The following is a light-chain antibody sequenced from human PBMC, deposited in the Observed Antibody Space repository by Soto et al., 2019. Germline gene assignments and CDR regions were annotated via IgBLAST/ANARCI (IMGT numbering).Light chain of an antibody. CDR2: KAS. V-gene: IGKV1-5*03. CDR3: QQYNSYPWT. Sequence: DLQMTQSPSTLPSSVGDRVTITCRASQSARGWLAWDQQKPGTAPKRLIYKASILDGGVPARFNGSGSRTEFTLTINNLQPEDFATYYCQQYNSYPWTFGQGTKVEIK. J-gene: IGKJ1*01. CDR1: QSARGW.